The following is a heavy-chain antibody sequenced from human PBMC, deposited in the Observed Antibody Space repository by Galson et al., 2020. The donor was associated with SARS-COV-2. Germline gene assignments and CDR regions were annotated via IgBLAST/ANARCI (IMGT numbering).Heavy chain of an antibody. Sequence: ASVKVSCKASGYTFTGHYMHWVRQAPGQGLEWMGWINPNIGGTHYAQKFQGRVTMTRDTSISTAYMELSRRRSDDTAVYYCARDSLWFGGLLGYFYGMAVWGQGGTLTVSS. D-gene: IGHD3-10*01. CDR1: GYTFTGHY. V-gene: IGHV1-2*02. CDR2: INPNIGGT. J-gene: IGHJ6*02. CDR3: ARDSLWFGGLLGYFYGMAV.